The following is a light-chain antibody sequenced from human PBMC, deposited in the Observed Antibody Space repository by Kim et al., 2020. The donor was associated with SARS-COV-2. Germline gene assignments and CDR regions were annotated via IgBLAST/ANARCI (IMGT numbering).Light chain of an antibody. CDR2: ADS. J-gene: IGLJ2*01. CDR1: KLGENS. Sequence: VSPRRTTMITSSRDKLGENSTCWYQQEPGQSTVLVLYADSKRPSGIPEQFSGSNSENTATLTISGTKAKDAADYYWRSCDSSSKVVFGGGTQLTVL. CDR3: RSCDSSSKVV. V-gene: IGLV3-1*01.